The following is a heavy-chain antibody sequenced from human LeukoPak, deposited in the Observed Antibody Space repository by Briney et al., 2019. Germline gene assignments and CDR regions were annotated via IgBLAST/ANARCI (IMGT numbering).Heavy chain of an antibody. Sequence: ASVKVSRKASGYTFTSYGISWVRQAPGQGLEWMGWISAYNGNTNYAQKLQGRVTMTTDTSTSTAYMELRSLRSDDTAVYYCARIGAAASFSSADYWGQGTLVTVSS. V-gene: IGHV1-18*01. CDR1: GYTFTSYG. J-gene: IGHJ4*02. CDR2: ISAYNGNT. D-gene: IGHD6-25*01. CDR3: ARIGAAASFSSADY.